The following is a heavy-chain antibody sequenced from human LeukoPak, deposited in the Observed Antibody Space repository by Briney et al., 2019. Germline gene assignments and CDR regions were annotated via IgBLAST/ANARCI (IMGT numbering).Heavy chain of an antibody. D-gene: IGHD3-10*01. CDR1: GFTFTSYA. CDR3: ATRITLVRGVMLGGDY. J-gene: IGHJ4*02. V-gene: IGHV3-23*01. CDR2: ISASGGST. Sequence: TGGSLRLSCAASGFTFTSYAMNCVPQAPGKGLGCVSAISASGGSTYYADSVKGRFTISKDNSKNTLYLQMNSLRAEDTAVYYCATRITLVRGVMLGGDYWGQGTLVTVFS.